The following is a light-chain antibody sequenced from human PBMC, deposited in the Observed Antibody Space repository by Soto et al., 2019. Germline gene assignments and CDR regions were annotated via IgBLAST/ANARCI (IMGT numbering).Light chain of an antibody. Sequence: QSVLTQPASVSGSPGQSITISCTGTSSDVGSYNLVSWYQQHPGKAPKLMIYEGSKRPSGVSNRFSGSKSGNTASLTISGLQAEDEADYYCRSYAGSVVFGGGTKVTVL. CDR2: EGS. CDR1: SSDVGSYNL. J-gene: IGLJ2*01. CDR3: RSYAGSVV. V-gene: IGLV2-23*01.